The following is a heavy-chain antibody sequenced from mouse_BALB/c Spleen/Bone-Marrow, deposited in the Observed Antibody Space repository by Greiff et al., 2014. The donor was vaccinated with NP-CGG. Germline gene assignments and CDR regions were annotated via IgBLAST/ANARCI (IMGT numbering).Heavy chain of an antibody. CDR1: GFTFSDYY. D-gene: IGHD2-3*01. Sequence: EVMLVESGGGLVKPGGSLKLSCAASGFTFSDYYMYWVRQTPEKRLEWVATISDGGTYTYNSDSVKGRFTISRDNARNNLYLQMSSLKSEDTAMYYCARDKGGYYVGGFAYWGQGTLVTVSA. V-gene: IGHV5-4*02. CDR2: ISDGGTYT. J-gene: IGHJ3*01. CDR3: ARDKGGYYVGGFAY.